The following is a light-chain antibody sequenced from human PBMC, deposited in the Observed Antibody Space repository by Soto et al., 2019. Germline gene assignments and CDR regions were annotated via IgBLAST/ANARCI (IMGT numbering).Light chain of an antibody. CDR3: QQYGSSPRT. V-gene: IGKV3-20*01. Sequence: EIVLTQSPGTLSLSPGERATLSCRASQSVSSSFLAWYQQKPGQAPRLLIYGASSRATGIPDRFSGSGSGTDFTLTISRLESEDFAVYYCQQYGSSPRTFGQETKVEIK. CDR2: GAS. CDR1: QSVSSSF. J-gene: IGKJ1*01.